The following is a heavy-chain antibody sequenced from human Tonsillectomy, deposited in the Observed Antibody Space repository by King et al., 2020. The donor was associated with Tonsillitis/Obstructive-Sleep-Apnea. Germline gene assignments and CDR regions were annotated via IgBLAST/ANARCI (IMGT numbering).Heavy chain of an antibody. Sequence: VQLVESGGALVQPGGSLKLSCAASGFTFSSYAMSWVRQAPGKGLEWVSGISGSGGSTYYADSVKGRFTISRDNSKNTLYFQMNSLRAEDTAVYYCAKRGLEGSSSPFDYWGQGTLVTVSS. D-gene: IGHD6-6*01. CDR1: GFTFSSYA. CDR2: ISGSGGST. J-gene: IGHJ4*02. V-gene: IGHV3-23*04. CDR3: AKRGLEGSSSPFDY.